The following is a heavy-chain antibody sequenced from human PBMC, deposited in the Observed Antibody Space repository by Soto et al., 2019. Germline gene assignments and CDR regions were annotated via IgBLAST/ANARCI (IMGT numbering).Heavy chain of an antibody. CDR3: ASGGIPIYSGMDV. J-gene: IGHJ6*02. V-gene: IGHV3-11*01. Sequence: LSLSCAASGFTFSDYYMSWIRQAPGEGLEWVSYISSSGSTIYYADSVEGRFTISRDNAKKSLYLEMNSVRAEETAVYYCASGGIPIYSGMDVWGQGTTVTVSS. D-gene: IGHD2-21*01. CDR2: ISSSGSTI. CDR1: GFTFSDYY.